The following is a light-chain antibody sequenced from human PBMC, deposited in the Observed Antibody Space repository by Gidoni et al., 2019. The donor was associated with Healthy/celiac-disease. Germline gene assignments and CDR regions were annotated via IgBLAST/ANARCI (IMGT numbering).Light chain of an antibody. CDR3: QAWDSSTVV. J-gene: IGLJ2*01. CDR1: KLGDKY. Sequence: SYELTQPPSVSVSPGQTASITCSGDKLGDKYSCCYQQKPGKSPVLVIYQDSKRPSGIPERFSGSNSGNTATLTISGTQAMDEADYYCQAWDSSTVVFGGGTKLTVL. V-gene: IGLV3-1*01. CDR2: QDS.